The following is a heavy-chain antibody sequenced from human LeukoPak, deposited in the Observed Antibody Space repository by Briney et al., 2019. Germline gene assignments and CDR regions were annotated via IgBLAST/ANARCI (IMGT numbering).Heavy chain of an antibody. V-gene: IGHV4-61*02. J-gene: IGHJ4*02. Sequence: PSQTLSLTCTVSGGSISSGSYYWSWIRQPAGKGLEWIGRIYTSGSTNYNPSLKSRVTISVDTSKNQFPLKLSSVTAADTAVYYCARVGIAAADYWGQGTLVTVSS. CDR1: GGSISSGSYY. CDR2: IYTSGST. CDR3: ARVGIAAADY. D-gene: IGHD6-13*01.